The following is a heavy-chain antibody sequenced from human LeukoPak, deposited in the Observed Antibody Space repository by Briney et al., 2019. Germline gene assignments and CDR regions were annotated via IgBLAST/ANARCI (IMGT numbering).Heavy chain of an antibody. J-gene: IGHJ4*02. Sequence: ASVKVSCKASGYTFMNYYMHWVRQAPGQGLEWMGIINPSGGSTSYAQKFQGRVTMTRDTSTSTVYMELSSLRSEDTAVYYCARVGGVLKVVTAAFDYWGQGTLVTVSS. CDR3: ARVGGVLKVVTAAFDY. V-gene: IGHV1-46*03. CDR2: INPSGGST. D-gene: IGHD2-2*01. CDR1: GYTFMNYY.